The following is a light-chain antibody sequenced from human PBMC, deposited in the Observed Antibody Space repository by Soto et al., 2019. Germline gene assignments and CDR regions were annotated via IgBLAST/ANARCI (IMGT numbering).Light chain of an antibody. CDR3: NSYTSKSTGV. J-gene: IGLJ1*01. V-gene: IGLV2-14*01. CDR1: SSDVGGYNY. Sequence: QSALTQPASVSGSPEQSITISCTETSSDVGGYNYVSWYQQHPGKAPKLIIYEVSNRPSGVSNRFSGSKSGTTASLTISGLQAEDEADYYCNSYTSKSTGVFGTGTKVTVL. CDR2: EVS.